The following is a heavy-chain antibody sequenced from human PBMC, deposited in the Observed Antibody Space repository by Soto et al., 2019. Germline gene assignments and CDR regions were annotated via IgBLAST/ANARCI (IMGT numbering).Heavy chain of an antibody. CDR1: GFTFSSYS. V-gene: IGHV3-21*01. CDR2: ISSSSSYI. Sequence: VGSLRLSCAASGFTFSSYSMNWVRQAPGKGLEWVSSISSSSSYIYYADSVKGRFTISRDNAKNSLYLQMNSLRAEDTAVYYCAREMYSSSWFTGESYYYYGMDVWGQGTTVTVSS. J-gene: IGHJ6*02. D-gene: IGHD6-13*01. CDR3: AREMYSSSWFTGESYYYYGMDV.